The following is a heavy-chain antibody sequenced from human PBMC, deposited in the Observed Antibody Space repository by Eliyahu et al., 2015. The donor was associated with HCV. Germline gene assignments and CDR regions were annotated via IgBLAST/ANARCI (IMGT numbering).Heavy chain of an antibody. CDR1: GDSISRSGTY. CDR2: LYYGGAT. V-gene: IGHV4-39*07. D-gene: IGHD3-22*01. Sequence: QLQLRESGPGLVKPSETLSLTCTVSGDSISRSGTYWGWIRQPPGKGLEWIATLYYGGATYYNPSLKSRVTLSVDTSTNQFSLTVTSMTAADTAVYYCARVGDVSGFYVAYWGQGSLVTVPS. CDR3: ARVGDVSGFYVAY. J-gene: IGHJ4*02.